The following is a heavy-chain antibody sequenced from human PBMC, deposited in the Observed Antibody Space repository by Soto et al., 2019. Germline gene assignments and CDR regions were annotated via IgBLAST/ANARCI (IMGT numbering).Heavy chain of an antibody. CDR3: AREGALKPFSS. CDR2: SSNSGTFS. V-gene: IGHV3-11*06. Sequence: GGSLRLSCEGSGFTFSDYYISWIRQAPGKGLEWISYSSNSGTFSRYADSVKGRFSISRDNTKNLLYLQMNSLRVEDTAVYYCAREGALKPFSSWGQGALVTVSS. CDR1: GFTFSDYY. J-gene: IGHJ5*02.